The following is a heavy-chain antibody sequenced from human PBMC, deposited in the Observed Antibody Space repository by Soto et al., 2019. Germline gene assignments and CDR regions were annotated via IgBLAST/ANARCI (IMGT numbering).Heavy chain of an antibody. Sequence: EVQLLESGGGLVQPGGSLRLSCAASGFTFSNYAMSWVRQAPGKGLGWVSAISGSGGGTFYADSVKGRFTISRDNFKSTLFLQMNSLRAEDTAVYFCARDSPAVYCRSLTCHSCMDVWGRGTKVTVSS. V-gene: IGHV3-23*01. CDR3: ARDSPAVYCRSLTCHSCMDV. CDR1: GFTFSNYA. CDR2: ISGSGGGT. D-gene: IGHD2-2*01. J-gene: IGHJ6*02.